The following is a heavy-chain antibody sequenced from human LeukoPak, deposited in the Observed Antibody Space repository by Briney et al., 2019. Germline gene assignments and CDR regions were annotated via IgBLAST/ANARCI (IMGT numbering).Heavy chain of an antibody. V-gene: IGHV5-10-1*01. CDR3: ARHYGSGSPLDH. D-gene: IGHD3-10*01. Sequence: GESLKISCKGSGYSFTNYWITWVRQMPGKGLEWLGRIDPTDSYTNYSPSFQGHVTISADKSISTAYMQWSSLKTSDTGMYYCARHYGSGSPLDHWGQGTLVTVSS. CDR1: GYSFTNYW. J-gene: IGHJ4*02. CDR2: IDPTDSYT.